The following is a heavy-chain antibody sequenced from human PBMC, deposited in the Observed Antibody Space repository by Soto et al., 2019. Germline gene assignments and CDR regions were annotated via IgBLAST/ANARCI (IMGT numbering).Heavy chain of an antibody. D-gene: IGHD6-13*01. CDR1: GYTFTSYG. Sequence: ASVKVSCKASGYTFTSYGISWVRQAPGQGLEWMGWISAYNGNTNYAQKLQGRVTMTTDTSTSTAYMELRSLSSDDTAVYYCARDLRIAAAGTSWFDPWGQGTLVTVSS. CDR2: ISAYNGNT. J-gene: IGHJ5*02. CDR3: ARDLRIAAAGTSWFDP. V-gene: IGHV1-18*01.